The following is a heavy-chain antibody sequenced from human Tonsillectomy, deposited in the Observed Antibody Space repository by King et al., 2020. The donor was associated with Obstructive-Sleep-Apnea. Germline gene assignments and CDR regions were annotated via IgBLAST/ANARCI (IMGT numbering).Heavy chain of an antibody. V-gene: IGHV3-30*04. J-gene: IGHJ4*02. D-gene: IGHD2-8*01. CDR1: GFTFSWCA. Sequence: VQLVESGGGVVQPGRSLRLSCEASGFTFSWCAMHWVRQAPGKGLEWVTFISYDGNKKYYADSVKGRFTISRVNSKNTVYLQMNSLRPEDTAIYYWARDLDDYNGPDYWGQGTLVTVSS. CDR2: ISYDGNKK. CDR3: ARDLDDYNGPDY.